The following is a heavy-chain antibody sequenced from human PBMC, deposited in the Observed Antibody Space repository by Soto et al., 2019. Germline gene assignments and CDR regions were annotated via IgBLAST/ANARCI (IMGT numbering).Heavy chain of an antibody. J-gene: IGHJ6*02. D-gene: IGHD3-22*01. V-gene: IGHV4-31*03. CDR1: GGSISSGGYY. Sequence: QVQLQESGPGLVKPSQTLSLTCTVSGGSISSGGYYWSWIRQHPGKGLEWIGYIYYSGSTYYNPSLKSRVTISVDTSKNQFSLKLSSVTAADTAVYYCARERYYDSSGYSYYYGMDVWGQGTTVTVSS. CDR2: IYYSGST. CDR3: ARERYYDSSGYSYYYGMDV.